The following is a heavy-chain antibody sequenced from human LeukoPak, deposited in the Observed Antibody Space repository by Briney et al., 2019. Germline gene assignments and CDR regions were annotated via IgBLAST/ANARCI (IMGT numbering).Heavy chain of an antibody. CDR2: ISSSSSYI. CDR1: GFTFSSYS. J-gene: IGHJ4*02. D-gene: IGHD3-9*01. Sequence: AGGSLRLSCAASGFTFSSYSINWVRQAPGKGLEWVSSISSSSSYIYYADSVKGRFTISRDNAKNSLYLQMNSLRAEDTAVYYCARDRMDDILTGYYYFDYWGQGTLVTVSS. V-gene: IGHV3-21*01. CDR3: ARDRMDDILTGYYYFDY.